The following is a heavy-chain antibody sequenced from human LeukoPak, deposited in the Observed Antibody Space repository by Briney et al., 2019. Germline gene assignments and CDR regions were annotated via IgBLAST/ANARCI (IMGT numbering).Heavy chain of an antibody. V-gene: IGHV4-34*01. CDR1: VGSFSGYY. D-gene: IGHD3-10*01. CDR2: INHSGST. Sequence: SETLSLTCAVYVGSFSGYYWSWIRQPPGRGLEWIGEINHSGSTNYNPSLKSRVTISVDTSKNQFSLKLSSVTAADTAVYYCAREMYYYGSGSYYPFDYWGQGTLVTVSS. J-gene: IGHJ4*02. CDR3: AREMYYYGSGSYYPFDY.